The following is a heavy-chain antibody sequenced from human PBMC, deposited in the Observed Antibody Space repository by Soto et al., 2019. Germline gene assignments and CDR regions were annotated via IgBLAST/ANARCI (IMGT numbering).Heavy chain of an antibody. J-gene: IGHJ1*01. CDR3: ARDYPRLLPHLTSGYFQH. D-gene: IGHD1-26*01. CDR1: GFTFSAYG. Sequence: SLRLSCEGSGFTFSAYGMNWVRQAPGKGLEWVAYISSSSSYMYYADSVKGRFTVSRDNAAKSLYLEMNSLRGDDTAVYYCARDYPRLLPHLTSGYFQHWGHGTLVTVSS. CDR2: ISSSSSYM. V-gene: IGHV3-21*01.